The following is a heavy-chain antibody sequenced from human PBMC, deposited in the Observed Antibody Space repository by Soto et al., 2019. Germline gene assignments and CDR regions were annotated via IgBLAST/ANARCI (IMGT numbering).Heavy chain of an antibody. CDR2: IYPGDSDT. CDR1: GYNFDTYW. J-gene: IGHJ4*02. D-gene: IGHD2-2*03. V-gene: IGHV5-51*01. CDR3: ARYGLTPY. Sequence: EVQLVQSEAAVKKSGESLKISCKGSGYNFDTYWIAWVRQMPGKGLEWMGIIYPGDSDTKYSPSFQGQVTISADKSISTAYLQWTSLKASGSAMYYCARYGLTPYWGQGTLVTVSS.